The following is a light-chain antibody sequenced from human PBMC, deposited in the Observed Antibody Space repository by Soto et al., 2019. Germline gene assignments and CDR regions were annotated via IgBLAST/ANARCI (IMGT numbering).Light chain of an antibody. CDR3: RSYAGSNNFNV. CDR2: EVS. J-gene: IGLJ1*01. CDR1: SSDVGGYNY. Sequence: QSALTQPPSASGSPGQSVTISCTGTSSDVGGYNYVSWYQQHPGKAPKLVIYEVSQRPSGVPDRFSGSKSGNTASLTVSGLQAEDEADYYCRSYAGSNNFNVFGTGTKLTVL. V-gene: IGLV2-8*01.